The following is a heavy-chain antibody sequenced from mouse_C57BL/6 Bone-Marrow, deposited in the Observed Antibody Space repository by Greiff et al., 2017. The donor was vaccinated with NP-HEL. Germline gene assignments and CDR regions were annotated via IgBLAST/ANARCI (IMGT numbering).Heavy chain of an antibody. D-gene: IGHD2-5*01. CDR2: IDPSDSYT. CDR1: GYTFTSYW. Sequence: QVQLQQPGAELVKPGASVKLSCKASGYTFTSYWMQWVKQRPGQGLEWIGEIDPSDSYTNYNQKFKGKATLTVDTSSSTAYMQLSSLTSEDSAVYYCARSTIVTDWFAYWGQGTLVTVSA. CDR3: ARSTIVTDWFAY. J-gene: IGHJ3*01. V-gene: IGHV1-50*01.